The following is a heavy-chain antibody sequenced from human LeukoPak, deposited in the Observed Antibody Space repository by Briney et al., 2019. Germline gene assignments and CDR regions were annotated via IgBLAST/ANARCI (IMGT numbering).Heavy chain of an antibody. D-gene: IGHD6-19*01. Sequence: GSLRLSCAASGFTSSSYTMNWVRQAPGKGLEWVSSISSTSSYIYYADSLKGRFTISRDNAKNSLCLQMNSLRAEDTAVYYCARDLKWLVRGDYFDYWGQGTLVTVSS. V-gene: IGHV3-21*01. CDR1: GFTSSSYT. CDR3: ARDLKWLVRGDYFDY. CDR2: ISSTSSYI. J-gene: IGHJ4*02.